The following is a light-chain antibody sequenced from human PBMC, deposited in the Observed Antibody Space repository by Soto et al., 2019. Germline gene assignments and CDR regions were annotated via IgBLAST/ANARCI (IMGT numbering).Light chain of an antibody. CDR1: QSVSSSY. J-gene: IGKJ4*01. V-gene: IGKV3-20*01. CDR3: QHYNNWLGT. Sequence: EIVLTQSRGTLSLSPGERATLSFRASQSVSSSYLAWYQQKPGQAPRLLIYGASSRATGIPDRFSGSGSGTDFTLTISRLEPEDFAVYYCQHYNNWLGTFGGGTKVDIK. CDR2: GAS.